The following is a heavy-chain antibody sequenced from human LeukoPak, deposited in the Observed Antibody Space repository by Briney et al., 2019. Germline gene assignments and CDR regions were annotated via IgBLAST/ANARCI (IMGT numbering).Heavy chain of an antibody. CDR2: IYSGGST. CDR1: GFTVSSNY. V-gene: IGHV3-53*01. Sequence: GGSLRLSCAASGFTVSSNYMSWVRQAPGKGLEWVSVIYSGGSTYYADSVKGRFTLSRDNSKNTLYLQMNSLRAEDTAVYFCARELAYDSSGYPTYYFDYWGQGTLVTVSS. J-gene: IGHJ4*02. CDR3: ARELAYDSSGYPTYYFDY. D-gene: IGHD3-22*01.